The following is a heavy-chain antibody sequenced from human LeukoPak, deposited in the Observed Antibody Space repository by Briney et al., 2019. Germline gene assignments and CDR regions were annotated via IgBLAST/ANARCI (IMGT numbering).Heavy chain of an antibody. CDR2: IYHSGST. J-gene: IGHJ4*02. CDR1: GGSISSGGYS. Sequence: SETLSLTCAVSGGSISSGGYSWSWIRQPPGKGLEWIGYIYHSGSTYYNPSLKSRVTISVDTSKNQFSLKLSSVTAADTAVYYCARERPSRRSGPLEVWGQGTLVTVSS. V-gene: IGHV4-30-2*05. CDR3: ARERPSRRSGPLEV. D-gene: IGHD3-10*01.